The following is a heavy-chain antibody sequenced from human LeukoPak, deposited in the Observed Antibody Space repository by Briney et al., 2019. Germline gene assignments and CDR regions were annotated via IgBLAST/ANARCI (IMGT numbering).Heavy chain of an antibody. CDR2: IYYSGST. D-gene: IGHD5-18*01. CDR1: GGSISSYY. CDR3: ARGGWDTAMVLRAFDI. V-gene: IGHV4-59*01. J-gene: IGHJ3*02. Sequence: TSETLSLTCTVSGGSISSYYWSWIRQPPGKGLEWIGYIYYSGSTNYNPSLKSRVTISVDTSKNQFSLKLSSVTAADTAVYYCARGGWDTAMVLRAFDIWGQGTMVTVSS.